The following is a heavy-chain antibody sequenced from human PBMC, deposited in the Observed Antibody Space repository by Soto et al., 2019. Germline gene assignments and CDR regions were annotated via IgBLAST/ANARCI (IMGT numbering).Heavy chain of an antibody. CDR1: GGSISSGGYF. Sequence: SEAPSLITDVSGGSISSGGYFWSWIRQPPGKGLEWIGYIYHSGSTYYNPSLKSRVTISVDRSKNQFSLKLSSVTAADTAVYDCARVLTRKKDGKDVWGPGTTGTVSS. CDR3: ARVLTRKKDGKDV. V-gene: IGHV4-30-2*01. J-gene: IGHJ6*02. CDR2: IYHSGST.